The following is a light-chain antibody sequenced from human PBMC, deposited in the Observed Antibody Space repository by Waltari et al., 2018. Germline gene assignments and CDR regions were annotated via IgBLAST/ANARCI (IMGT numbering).Light chain of an antibody. CDR3: LQHNSYPRA. J-gene: IGKJ1*01. CDR2: VTT. Sequence: DIQMTQSPSSLSASVGDTVTITCRASQDIRNNLDWFQQKPGRAPKRLIYVTTSLQSGVTSRFSGSASGTEFTLTIVSLQPEDFATYFCLQHNSYPRAFGQGTRVEVK. CDR1: QDIRNN. V-gene: IGKV1-17*01.